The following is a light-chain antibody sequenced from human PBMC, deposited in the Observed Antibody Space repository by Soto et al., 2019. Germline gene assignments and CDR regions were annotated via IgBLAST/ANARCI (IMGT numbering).Light chain of an antibody. CDR1: QSVNSNF. CDR2: GSS. V-gene: IGKV3-20*01. CDR3: QQYGRSPLLYT. Sequence: EIVLTQSPGTLSLSPGERATLSCRASQSVNSNFLAWYQQKPGQAPRLLVYGSSTRAAGVPDRFSGNGSGTDFTLTISRLEPEDFAVYYCQQYGRSPLLYTFGQGTKLGVK. J-gene: IGKJ2*01.